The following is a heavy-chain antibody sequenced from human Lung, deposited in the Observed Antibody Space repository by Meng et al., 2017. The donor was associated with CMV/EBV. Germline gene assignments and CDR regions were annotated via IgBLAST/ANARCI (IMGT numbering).Heavy chain of an antibody. D-gene: IGHD3-3*01. V-gene: IGHV3-69-1*01. CDR1: GFMFSSYS. Sequence: GGSLRLSCVASGFMFSSYSLHWVRQAPGKGLEWVSSISSSDYIYYADSVRGRFTISRDNAEHSLYLQMNSLRAEETAVYYCARGGGSYDFWSAYSYYYGLDVWGQGXTVTVSS. CDR2: ISSSDYI. CDR3: ARGGGSYDFWSAYSYYYGLDV. J-gene: IGHJ6*02.